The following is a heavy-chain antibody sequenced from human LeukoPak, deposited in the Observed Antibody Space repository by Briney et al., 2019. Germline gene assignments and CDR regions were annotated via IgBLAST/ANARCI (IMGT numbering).Heavy chain of an antibody. J-gene: IGHJ3*02. CDR3: ASTYYDILTGPGSDAFDI. D-gene: IGHD3-9*01. CDR1: GGSFSGYY. Sequence: ETLSLTCAVYGGSFSGYYWSWIRQPPGKGLEWIGEINHSGSTNYNPSLKSRVTISVDTSKNQFSLKLSSVTAADTAVYYCASTYYDILTGPGSDAFDIWGQGTMVTVSS. V-gene: IGHV4-34*01. CDR2: INHSGST.